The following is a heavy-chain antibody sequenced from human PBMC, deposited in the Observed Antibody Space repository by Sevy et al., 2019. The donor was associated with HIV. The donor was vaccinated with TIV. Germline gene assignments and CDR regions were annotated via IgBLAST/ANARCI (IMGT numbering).Heavy chain of an antibody. Sequence: GGSLRLSCAASGFTFSSYGMHWVRQAPGKGLEWVAFIRYDGSNKYYAHSVKGRFTISRDNSKNTLYLQMNSLRAEDTAVYYCAKFPYSNYGGYYYYGMDVWGQGTTVTVSS. D-gene: IGHD4-4*01. CDR1: GFTFSSYG. J-gene: IGHJ6*02. CDR2: IRYDGSNK. CDR3: AKFPYSNYGGYYYYGMDV. V-gene: IGHV3-30*02.